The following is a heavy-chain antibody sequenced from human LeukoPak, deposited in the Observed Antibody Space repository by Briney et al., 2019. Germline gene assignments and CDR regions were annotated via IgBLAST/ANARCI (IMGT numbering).Heavy chain of an antibody. V-gene: IGHV5-10-1*01. Sequence: GESLKISCKGSGYSFTSYWISWVRQMPGKGLEWMGRIDPSDSYTNYSPSFQGHVTISADKSISTAYLQWSSLKASDTATYYCASKPCSSTSCYYYGMDVWGQGTTVTVSS. CDR1: GYSFTSYW. D-gene: IGHD2-2*01. CDR2: IDPSDSYT. J-gene: IGHJ6*02. CDR3: ASKPCSSTSCYYYGMDV.